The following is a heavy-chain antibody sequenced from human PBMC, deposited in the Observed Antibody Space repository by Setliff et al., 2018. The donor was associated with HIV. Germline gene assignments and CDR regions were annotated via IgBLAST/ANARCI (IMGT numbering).Heavy chain of an antibody. CDR2: IIPSSGGT. D-gene: IGHD2-8*01. J-gene: IGHJ3*02. CDR1: GYTFTSYG. CDR3: ASKLYCTNGVCLDAFDI. V-gene: IGHV1-2*06. Sequence: ASVKVSCKASGYTFTSYGISWVRQAPGQGLEGMGRIIPSSGGTNYAQKLQGRVTMTRDTAISTAYMELSRLSSDDTAVYYCASKLYCTNGVCLDAFDIWGQGTMVTVSS.